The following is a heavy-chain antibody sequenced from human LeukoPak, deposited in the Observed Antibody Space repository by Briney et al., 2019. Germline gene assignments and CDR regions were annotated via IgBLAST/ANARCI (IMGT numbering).Heavy chain of an antibody. Sequence: ALVKVSCKASGYTFTGYHIHWVRQAPGQGLEWMGRINPNTGETNFAQKFQGRVTMTRDTSITTAFMELSSLRPDDTAVYFCARDQGSLTRSWYTGYWGQGTQVTVSS. CDR2: INPNTGET. V-gene: IGHV1-2*06. CDR1: GYTFTGYH. D-gene: IGHD6-13*01. J-gene: IGHJ4*02. CDR3: ARDQGSLTRSWYTGY.